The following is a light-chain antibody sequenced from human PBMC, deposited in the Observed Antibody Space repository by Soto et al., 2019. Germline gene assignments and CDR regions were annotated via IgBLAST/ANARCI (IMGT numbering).Light chain of an antibody. J-gene: IGKJ4*01. V-gene: IGKV1-39*01. CDR3: QQSFITPPLT. CDR1: QSISTY. Sequence: DIQMTQSPSSLSASIGDRITITCRASQSISTYSNWYQQKPGKAPRLLIYGASTLQNGVPSRFSGSGSATDYTLTISSLQPEDFATYYCQQSFITPPLTFGGGTKVEMK. CDR2: GAS.